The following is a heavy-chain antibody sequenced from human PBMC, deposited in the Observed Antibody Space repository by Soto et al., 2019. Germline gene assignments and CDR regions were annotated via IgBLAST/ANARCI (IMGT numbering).Heavy chain of an antibody. Sequence: GESLKISCKGSGNSFTSYWIGWVRQMPGKGLGWMGIIYPGDSDTRYSPSFQGQVTISADKSISTAYLQWSSLMASDTAMYYCARLPPFYVVVPAAQNYYYYGMDVWGQGTTVTVSS. J-gene: IGHJ6*02. V-gene: IGHV5-51*01. CDR1: GNSFTSYW. D-gene: IGHD2-2*01. CDR3: ARLPPFYVVVPAAQNYYYYGMDV. CDR2: IYPGDSDT.